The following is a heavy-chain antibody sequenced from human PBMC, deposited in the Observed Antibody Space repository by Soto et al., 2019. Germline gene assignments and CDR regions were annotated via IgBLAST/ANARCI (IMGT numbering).Heavy chain of an antibody. J-gene: IGHJ3*02. CDR2: IKSKTDGGTT. CDR3: TTTGYSGSFTPTGDAFDI. CDR1: GFTFSNAW. V-gene: IGHV3-15*07. D-gene: IGHD1-26*01. Sequence: GGSLRLSCAASGFTFSNAWMNWVRQAPGKGLEWVGRIKSKTDGGTTDYAAPVKGRLTISRDGSKNTLYLQMNSLKTEDTAVYYCTTTGYSGSFTPTGDAFDIWGQGTMVTVSS.